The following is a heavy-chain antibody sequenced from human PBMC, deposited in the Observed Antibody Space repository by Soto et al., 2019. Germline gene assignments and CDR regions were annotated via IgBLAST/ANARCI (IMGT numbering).Heavy chain of an antibody. J-gene: IGHJ4*02. CDR1: GDTFSFYT. CDR3: ATSYGSGYRAFDY. CDR2: INPILSMS. D-gene: IGHD3-10*01. V-gene: IGHV1-69*02. Sequence: QVQLVQSGAEVKKPGSSVKVSCKASGDTFSFYTINWVRQAPGLGLEWVGRINPILSMSNYAQKCQGRVTMTADKSTSTAYMELRSLRSEDTAIYYCATSYGSGYRAFDYWGQGALVTVSS.